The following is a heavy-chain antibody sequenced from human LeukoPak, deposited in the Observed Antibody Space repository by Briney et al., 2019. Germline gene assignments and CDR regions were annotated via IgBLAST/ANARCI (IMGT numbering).Heavy chain of an antibody. CDR1: GGSFSGYY. Sequence: KPSETLSLTCGVYGGSFSGYYWSWIRQPPGKGLEWIGEINNSGSTNYNPSLKSRVTISVDTSKNQFSLKLSSVTAADTAVYYCVRDGGMLRGLIDSWGQGTLVTVSS. CDR3: VRDGGMLRGLIDS. D-gene: IGHD3-10*01. J-gene: IGHJ4*02. V-gene: IGHV4-34*01. CDR2: INNSGST.